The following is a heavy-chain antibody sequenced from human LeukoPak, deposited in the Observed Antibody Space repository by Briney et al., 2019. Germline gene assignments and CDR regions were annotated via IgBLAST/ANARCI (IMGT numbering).Heavy chain of an antibody. D-gene: IGHD6-19*01. CDR1: GFTFSSYA. Sequence: PGGSLRLSCAASGFTFSSYAMSWVCQAPGKGLEWVSAISGSGGSTYYADSVKGRFTISRDNSKNTLYLQMNSLRAEDTAVYYCAKRREQWRASFDYWGQGTLVTVSS. J-gene: IGHJ4*02. CDR3: AKRREQWRASFDY. V-gene: IGHV3-23*01. CDR2: ISGSGGST.